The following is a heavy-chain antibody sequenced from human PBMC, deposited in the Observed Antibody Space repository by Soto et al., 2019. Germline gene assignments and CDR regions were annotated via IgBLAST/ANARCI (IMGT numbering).Heavy chain of an antibody. J-gene: IGHJ6*02. Sequence: ASVKVSCKASGYTFTSYGISWVRQAPGQGLEWMGWISAYNGNTNYAQKLQGRVTMTTDTSTSTAYMELRSLRSDDTAVYYCARVRYKVNTPYYYGMDVWGQGTTVTVSS. CDR3: ARVRYKVNTPYYYGMDV. CDR2: ISAYNGNT. D-gene: IGHD4-17*01. V-gene: IGHV1-18*01. CDR1: GYTFTSYG.